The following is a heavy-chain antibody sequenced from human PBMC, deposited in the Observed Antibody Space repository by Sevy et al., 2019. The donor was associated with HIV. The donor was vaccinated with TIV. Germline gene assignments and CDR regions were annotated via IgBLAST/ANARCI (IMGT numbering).Heavy chain of an antibody. V-gene: IGHV1-18*01. CDR2: ISAYNVNT. Sequence: ASVKVSCKASGYTFTSYGISWVRQAPGQGLEWMGWISAYNVNTNYAQKLQGRVTMTTDTSTSTAYMELRSLRSDDTAVYYCARDRGITAPDTTDYWGQGTLVTVSS. D-gene: IGHD6-13*01. CDR1: GYTFTSYG. J-gene: IGHJ4*02. CDR3: ARDRGITAPDTTDY.